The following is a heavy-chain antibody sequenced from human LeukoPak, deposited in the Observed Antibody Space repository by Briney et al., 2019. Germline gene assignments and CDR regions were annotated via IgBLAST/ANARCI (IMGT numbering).Heavy chain of an antibody. D-gene: IGHD3-22*01. CDR3: TRHTYYEDGFDY. CDR1: GFTFSSYE. J-gene: IGHJ4*02. CDR2: IRSKANSYAT. Sequence: GGSLRLSCAASGFTFSSYEMNWVRQAPGKGLEWVGRIRSKANSYATAYAASVKGRFTISRDDSKNTAYLQMNSLKTEDTAVYYCTRHTYYEDGFDYWGQGTLVTVSS. V-gene: IGHV3-73*01.